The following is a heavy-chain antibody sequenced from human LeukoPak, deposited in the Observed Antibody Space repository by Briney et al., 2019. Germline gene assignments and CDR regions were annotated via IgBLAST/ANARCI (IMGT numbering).Heavy chain of an antibody. Sequence: SETLSLTCTVSGGSISSSSYYWGWIRQPPGKGLEWIGSIYYSGSTNYNPSLKSRVTISVDTSKNQFSLKLSSVTAADTAVYYCARADYGSGSYGVRSTRFDPWGQGTLVTVSS. V-gene: IGHV4-39*07. J-gene: IGHJ5*02. CDR1: GGSISSSSYY. D-gene: IGHD3-10*01. CDR3: ARADYGSGSYGVRSTRFDP. CDR2: IYYSGST.